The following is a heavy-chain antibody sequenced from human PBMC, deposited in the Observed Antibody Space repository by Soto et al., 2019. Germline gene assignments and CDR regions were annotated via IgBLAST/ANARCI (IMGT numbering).Heavy chain of an antibody. CDR1: GFSFSIHD. J-gene: IGHJ5*01. D-gene: IGHD6-19*01. CDR3: AKERVGGHHWFDP. V-gene: IGHV3-23*01. CDR2: IDNGGTT. Sequence: GGSLRLSCAVSGFSFSIHDKTWVRQAPGKGLELFSTIDNGGTTFYADSVKGRFTISRYNSKNTLYLQMNGLKVEDTAVYYCAKERVGGHHWFDPWGQGALVTVSS.